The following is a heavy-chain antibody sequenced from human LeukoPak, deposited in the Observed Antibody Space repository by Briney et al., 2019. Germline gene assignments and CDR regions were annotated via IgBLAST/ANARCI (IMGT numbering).Heavy chain of an antibody. D-gene: IGHD2-2*01. J-gene: IGHJ4*02. V-gene: IGHV1-24*01. Sequence: ASVKVSCKVSGYTLTELSMHWVRQAPGKGLEWMGGFDPEDGETIYAQKFQGRVTMTEDTSTDTAYMELSSLRSEDTAVYYCATFPTYSSTGGPEVDYWGQGTLVTVSS. CDR3: ATFPTYSSTGGPEVDY. CDR1: GYTLTELS. CDR2: FDPEDGET.